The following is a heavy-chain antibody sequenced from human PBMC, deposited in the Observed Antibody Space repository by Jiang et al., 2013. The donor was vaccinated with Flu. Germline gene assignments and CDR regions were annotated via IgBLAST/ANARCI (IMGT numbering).Heavy chain of an antibody. D-gene: IGHD3-16*01. J-gene: IGHJ4*02. CDR2: ITGTGRST. CDR1: GFTLSSYA. CDR3: AKDDYVWGSQFGY. Sequence: QLLESGGGLVQPGGSLRLSCAASGFTLSSYAMSWVRQAPGKGLEWVAAITGTGRSTYYADSVKGRFTISRDTSKNTLYLQMNSLRAEDTAVYYCAKDDYVWGSQFGYWGQGTLVTVSS. V-gene: IGHV3-23*01.